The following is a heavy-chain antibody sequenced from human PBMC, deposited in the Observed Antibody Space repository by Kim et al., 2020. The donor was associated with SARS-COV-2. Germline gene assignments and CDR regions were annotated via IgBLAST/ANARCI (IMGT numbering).Heavy chain of an antibody. CDR1: GYTFTSYD. D-gene: IGHD3-9*01. Sequence: ASVKVSCKASGYTFTSYDINWVRQATGQGLEWMGWMNPNSGNTGYAQKFQGRVTMTRNTSISTAYMELSSLRSEDTAVYYCARGRLSYYDILTTYNWFDPWGQGTLVTVSS. CDR2: MNPNSGNT. J-gene: IGHJ5*02. V-gene: IGHV1-8*01. CDR3: ARGRLSYYDILTTYNWFDP.